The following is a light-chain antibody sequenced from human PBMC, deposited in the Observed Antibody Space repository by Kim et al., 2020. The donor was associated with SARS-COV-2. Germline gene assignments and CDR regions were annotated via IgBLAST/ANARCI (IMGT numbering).Light chain of an antibody. CDR1: RYKIGSKY. CDR3: AAWDDSLSVL. CDR2: TNN. Sequence: PGQRITISCSASRYKIGSKYVYWHQKLPGTAPKVLIYTNNQRPSGVPDRFSGSKSGTSASLAISGLRSEDEADYYCAAWDDSLSVLFGGGTQLTVL. V-gene: IGLV1-47*01. J-gene: IGLJ3*02.